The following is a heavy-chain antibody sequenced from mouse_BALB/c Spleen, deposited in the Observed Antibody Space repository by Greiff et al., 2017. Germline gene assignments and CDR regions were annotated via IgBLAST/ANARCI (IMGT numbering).Heavy chain of an antibody. CDR2: ILPGSGST. Sequence: VQLQQSGAELMKPGASVKISCKATGYTFSSYWIEWVKQRPGHGLEWIGEILPGSGSTNYNEKFKGKATFTADTSSNTAYMQLSSLTSEDSAVYYCAQLLTGMTYWGQGTLVTVSA. V-gene: IGHV1-9*01. J-gene: IGHJ3*01. CDR3: AQLLTGMTY. CDR1: GYTFSSYW. D-gene: IGHD4-1*01.